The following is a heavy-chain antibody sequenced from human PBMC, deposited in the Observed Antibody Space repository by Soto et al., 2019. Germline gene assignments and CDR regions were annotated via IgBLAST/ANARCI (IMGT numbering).Heavy chain of an antibody. J-gene: IGHJ6*02. Sequence: QVQLVQSGVEVKKPGASVKVSCNASGYTFISHGISWVRQAPGQGLEWMGWISGKNGNTNYAQKLQGRVTLTTDTSSRKAYMELRILRSDDTAVYYCARVSSSIVVVPDYGMDVWGQGTTVTVSS. CDR1: GYTFISHG. CDR3: ARVSSSIVVVPDYGMDV. V-gene: IGHV1-18*04. CDR2: ISGKNGNT. D-gene: IGHD2-15*01.